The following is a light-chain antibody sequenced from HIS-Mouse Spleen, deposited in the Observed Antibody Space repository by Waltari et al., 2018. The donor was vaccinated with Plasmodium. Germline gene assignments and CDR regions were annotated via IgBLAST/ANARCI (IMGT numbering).Light chain of an antibody. J-gene: IGKJ1*01. CDR2: AAS. Sequence: DIQLTQSPSFLSASVGDRVTITCRASQGISSYLDWYQQKPGKAPKLLIYAASTLQSGVTSRFSGSGSGTEFTLTISSLQPEDFATYYCQQYNSYSTFGQGTKVEIK. V-gene: IGKV1-9*01. CDR1: QGISSY. CDR3: QQYNSYST.